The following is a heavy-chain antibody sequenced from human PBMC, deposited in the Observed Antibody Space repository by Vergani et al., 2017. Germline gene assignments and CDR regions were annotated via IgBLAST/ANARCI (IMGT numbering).Heavy chain of an antibody. V-gene: IGHV4-59*01. D-gene: IGHD1-26*01. J-gene: IGHJ4*02. CDR1: GGSISSYY. CDR2: FYYSGST. Sequence: QVQLQESGPGLVKPSETLSLTRTVSGGSISSYYWSWIRQPPGKGLEWIGYFYYSGSTNYNPSLKSRVTISVDTSKNQFSLKLSAVTAADTAVYYCARVLVGATGGRYFDYWGQGTLVTVSS. CDR3: ARVLVGATGGRYFDY.